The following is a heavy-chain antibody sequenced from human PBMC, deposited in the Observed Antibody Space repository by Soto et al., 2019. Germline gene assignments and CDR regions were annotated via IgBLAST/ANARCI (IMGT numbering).Heavy chain of an antibody. J-gene: IGHJ6*02. CDR3: AIDYAAQIVVPAAIHFPPNGMDV. Sequence: GGSLRPSCAASGSTFSSYAMGWVRQGPGKGLGWVSAISGSGDSAYYEDSVSSRFTISSDNANNTLYLLMNRRRAEDTAVYCCAIDYAAQIVVPAAIHFPPNGMDVWGQGTTVTVSS. V-gene: IGHV3-23*01. D-gene: IGHD2-2*02. CDR1: GSTFSSYA. CDR2: ISGSGDSA.